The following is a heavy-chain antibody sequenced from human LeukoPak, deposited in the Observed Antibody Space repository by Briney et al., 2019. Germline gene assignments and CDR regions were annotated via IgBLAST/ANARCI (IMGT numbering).Heavy chain of an antibody. CDR3: ARGGYCSGGSCYVLRYYYYYGMDV. J-gene: IGHJ6*02. CDR2: TYYSGST. Sequence: SETLSHTCTVSGGSISSSSYYWGWIRQPPGKGLEWIGSTYYSGSTYYNPSLKSRVTISVDTSKNQFSLKLSSVTAADTAVYYCARGGYCSGGSCYVLRYYYYYGMDVWGQGTTVTVSS. V-gene: IGHV4-39*01. D-gene: IGHD2-15*01. CDR1: GGSISSSSYY.